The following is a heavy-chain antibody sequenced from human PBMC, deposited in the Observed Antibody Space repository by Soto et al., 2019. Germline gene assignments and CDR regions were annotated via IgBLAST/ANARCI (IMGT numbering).Heavy chain of an antibody. CDR1: GFTFSNYG. Sequence: GGSLRLSCSASGFTFSNYGMLWVRQPPGKGLEWVSTIRGRGATTYYADSVKGRFTISRDDSKNTLYLQMNSLRVDDTAVYFCAKDVNYDVLAGYYYYWGQGTRVTVSS. CDR2: IRGRGATT. J-gene: IGHJ4*02. CDR3: AKDVNYDVLAGYYYY. V-gene: IGHV3-23*01. D-gene: IGHD3-9*01.